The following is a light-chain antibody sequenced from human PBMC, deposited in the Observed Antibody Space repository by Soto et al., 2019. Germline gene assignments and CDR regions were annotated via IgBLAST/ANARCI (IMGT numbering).Light chain of an antibody. CDR3: QQRSNWPRTT. CDR1: QSVSSY. Sequence: EIVLTQSPATLSLSPGERATLSCRASQSVSSYLAWYQQKPGQAPRLLIYDASNRATGIPARFSGSGSGTDFTLTISSLEPEYFAVYYCQQRSNWPRTTFDQETKVVIK. J-gene: IGKJ1*01. CDR2: DAS. V-gene: IGKV3-11*01.